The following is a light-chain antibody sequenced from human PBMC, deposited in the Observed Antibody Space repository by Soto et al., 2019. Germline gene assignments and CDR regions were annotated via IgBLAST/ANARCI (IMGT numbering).Light chain of an antibody. J-gene: IGKJ1*01. V-gene: IGKV3-20*01. CDR2: GAS. Sequence: EIVLTQSPGTLSLSPGERATLSCRASQSVSSSYLAWYQQKPGQAPRLLIYGASSRATGIPDRFSGSGSGTDFSLTISRLEPEDFALYSCQQYGSSTRTFGQGTKVEIK. CDR3: QQYGSSTRT. CDR1: QSVSSSY.